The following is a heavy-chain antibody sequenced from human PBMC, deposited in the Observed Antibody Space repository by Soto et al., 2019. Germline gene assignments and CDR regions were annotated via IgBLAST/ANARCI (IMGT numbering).Heavy chain of an antibody. CDR3: AKGALYRSSWYRSFYFDY. Sequence: GGSLRLSCAASWFTFSSYVMHCVRQAPCKGLEWLAVISYDGSNKYYADSVKGRFTISRDNPKNTLYLQTKSLRAEDTAVYYCAKGALYRSSWYRSFYFDYWGKGTTVTVSS. V-gene: IGHV3-30*18. J-gene: IGHJ4*02. CDR2: ISYDGSNK. D-gene: IGHD6-13*01. CDR1: WFTFSSYV.